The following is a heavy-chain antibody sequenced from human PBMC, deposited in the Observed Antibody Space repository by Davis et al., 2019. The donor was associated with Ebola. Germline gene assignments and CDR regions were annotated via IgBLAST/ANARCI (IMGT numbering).Heavy chain of an antibody. V-gene: IGHV3-23*01. CDR3: ARGSRDYGDYVSYYGMDV. CDR2: ISGSGGST. J-gene: IGHJ6*02. D-gene: IGHD4-17*01. CDR1: GFTFSSYA. Sequence: PGGSLRLSCSASGFTFSSYAMHWVRQAPGKGLEWVSAISGSGGSTYYADSVKGRFTISRDNAKNSLYLQMNSLRAEDTAVYYCARGSRDYGDYVSYYGMDVWGQGTTVTVSS.